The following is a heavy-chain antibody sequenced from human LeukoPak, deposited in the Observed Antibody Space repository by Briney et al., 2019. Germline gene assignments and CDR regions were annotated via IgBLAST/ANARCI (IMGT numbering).Heavy chain of an antibody. V-gene: IGHV3-7*01. Sequence: PGGSLRLSCEGSGFTFRNYWMTWVRQAPGKGLEWVANIKTDGSEKHYADSVEGRFTISRDNAKNPLYLQMNSLRAEDTAVYYCARDLDTYVILTAYDSFDMWGQGTMVTVSS. J-gene: IGHJ3*02. CDR1: GFTFRNYW. CDR3: ARDLDTYVILTAYDSFDM. CDR2: IKTDGSEK. D-gene: IGHD2-21*02.